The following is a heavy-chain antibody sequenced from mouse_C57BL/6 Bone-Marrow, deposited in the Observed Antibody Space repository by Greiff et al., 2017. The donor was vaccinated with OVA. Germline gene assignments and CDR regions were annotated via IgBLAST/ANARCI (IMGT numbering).Heavy chain of an antibody. CDR2: ISDGGSYT. CDR3: ARDLFITTVVAPYYAMDD. D-gene: IGHD1-1*01. J-gene: IGHJ4*01. CDR1: GFTFSSYA. Sequence: DVKLVESGGGLVKPGGSLKLSCAASGFTFSSYAMSWVRQTPEKRLEWVATISDGGSYTYYPDNVKGRFTIARDNAKNNLYMQISHLKSEDTAMYYGARDLFITTVVAPYYAMDDWGQGTSVTVSS. V-gene: IGHV5-4*01.